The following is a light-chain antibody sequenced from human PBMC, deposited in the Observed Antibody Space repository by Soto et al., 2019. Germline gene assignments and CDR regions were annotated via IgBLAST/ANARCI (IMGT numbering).Light chain of an antibody. J-gene: IGKJ1*01. CDR2: KAS. Sequence: DIQMTQSPSTLSASVGDRVNISCRASQSISSWLAWYQQKPGKAPKLLIYKASSVESGVPSRFSGSGSGTEFTLTISSLQHDDLATYYCQQYNSYPWTFGQGTKVEI. CDR3: QQYNSYPWT. CDR1: QSISSW. V-gene: IGKV1-5*03.